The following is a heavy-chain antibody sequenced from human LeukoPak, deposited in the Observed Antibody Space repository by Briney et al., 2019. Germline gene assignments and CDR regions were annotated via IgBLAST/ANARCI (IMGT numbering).Heavy chain of an antibody. J-gene: IGHJ4*02. Sequence: SVKVSCKASGGTFSSYAISWVRQAPGQGLERMGRIIPILGIANYAQKFQGRVTITADKSTSTAYMELSSLRSEDTAVYYCARVDTAMVIDYWGQGTLVTVSS. CDR2: IIPILGIA. CDR3: ARVDTAMVIDY. V-gene: IGHV1-69*04. D-gene: IGHD5-18*01. CDR1: GGTFSSYA.